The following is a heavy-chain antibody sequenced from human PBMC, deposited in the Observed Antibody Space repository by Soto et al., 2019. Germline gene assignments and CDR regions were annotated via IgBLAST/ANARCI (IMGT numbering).Heavy chain of an antibody. J-gene: IGHJ6*02. CDR1: GSCVSTGTYY. D-gene: IGHD3-10*01. CDR2: IYDSGYI. V-gene: IGHV4-61*01. CDR3: ARVSFGIDV. Sequence: SQTLSLTCSLSGSCVSTGTYYWSWIRQPPGKGLEWIGYIYDSGYIKYNPSLKSRVTISVDASKNQFSLNLSSVTAADTAVYYRARVSFGIDVWGQGTTVTVS.